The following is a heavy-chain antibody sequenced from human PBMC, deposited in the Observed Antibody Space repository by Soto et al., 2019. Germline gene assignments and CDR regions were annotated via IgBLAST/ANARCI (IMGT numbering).Heavy chain of an antibody. V-gene: IGHV3-74*01. CDR1: GFAFETYA. J-gene: IGHJ4*01. CDR3: IKSKHTYEQ. Sequence: EVQLVESGGGLVQPGGSLRLSCAASGFAFETYAMHWVRQTAGKGPEWVSRIDSDGGATAYADSVRGRFSISRANAKNTLYLQMSSLRADDTAVYYCIKSKHTYEQWGQGTLVTVSS. CDR2: IDSDGGAT. D-gene: IGHD3-16*01.